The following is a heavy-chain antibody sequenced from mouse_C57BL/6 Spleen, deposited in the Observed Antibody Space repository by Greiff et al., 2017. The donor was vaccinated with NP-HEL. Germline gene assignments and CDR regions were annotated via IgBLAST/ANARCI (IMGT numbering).Heavy chain of an antibody. V-gene: IGHV5-17*01. CDR1: GFTFSDYG. CDR3: ARPSNYWYFDV. D-gene: IGHD2-5*01. CDR2: ISSGSSTI. Sequence: EVKLVESGGGLVKPGGSLKLSCAASGFTFSDYGMHWVRQAPEKGLEWVAYISSGSSTIYYADTVKGRFTISRDNAKNTLFLQMTSLRSEDTAMYYCARPSNYWYFDVWGTGTTVTVSS. J-gene: IGHJ1*03.